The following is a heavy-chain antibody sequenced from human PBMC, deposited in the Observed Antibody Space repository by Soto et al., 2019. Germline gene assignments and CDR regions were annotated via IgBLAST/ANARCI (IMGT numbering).Heavy chain of an antibody. D-gene: IGHD6-13*01. CDR3: ARDSGIAEGDDAFDI. CDR1: VYTFTNYG. V-gene: IGHV1-18*01. Sequence: XSVKTSFKASVYTFTNYGLRWVRQAPGQGLEWMGWISAYNGNTNYAQKLQGRVTMTTDTSTSTAYMELRSLRSDDTAVYYCARDSGIAEGDDAFDIWGQGTMVTVS. J-gene: IGHJ3*02. CDR2: ISAYNGNT.